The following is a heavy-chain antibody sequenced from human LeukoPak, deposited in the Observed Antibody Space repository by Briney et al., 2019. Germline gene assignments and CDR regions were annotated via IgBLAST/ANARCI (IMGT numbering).Heavy chain of an antibody. J-gene: IGHJ4*02. V-gene: IGHV3-74*01. CDR1: GFTFSSYW. D-gene: IGHD3-22*01. Sequence: GGSLRLSCAASGFTFSSYWMHWVRQAPGKGLVWVSLINSDGSSTSYADSVKGRFTISRDNAKNTLYLQMNSLRAEDTAVYYCARELGVVITTGFDYWGQGTLVTGSS. CDR2: INSDGSST. CDR3: ARELGVVITTGFDY.